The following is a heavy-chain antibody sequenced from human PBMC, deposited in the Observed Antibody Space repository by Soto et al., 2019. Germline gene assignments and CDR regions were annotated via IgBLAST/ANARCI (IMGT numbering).Heavy chain of an antibody. D-gene: IGHD1-7*01. CDR1: GGSISSYY. Sequence: SETLSLTCTVSGGSISSYYWSWIRQPPGKGLEWIGYIYYSGSTNYSPSLKSRVTISVDTSKNQFSLKLSSVTAADTAVYYCARARRYNWNYVEDYWGQGTLVTVS. CDR3: ARARRYNWNYVEDY. CDR2: IYYSGST. J-gene: IGHJ4*02. V-gene: IGHV4-59*01.